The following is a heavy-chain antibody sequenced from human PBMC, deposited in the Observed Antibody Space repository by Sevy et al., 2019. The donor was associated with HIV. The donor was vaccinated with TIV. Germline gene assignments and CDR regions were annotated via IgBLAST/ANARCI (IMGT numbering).Heavy chain of an antibody. CDR3: AGARYDSSGSCDAFDI. CDR2: IFKSGDVT. CDR1: GFTLRTYA. J-gene: IGHJ3*02. D-gene: IGHD3-22*01. V-gene: IGHV3-23*01. Sequence: GGSLRLSCVASGFTLRTYAMNWVRQAPGKGLKWVSTIFKSGDVTYYADSVKGRFTIARDNSKNTVYLHMNSLRAEDTALYFCAGARYDSSGSCDAFDIWGQGTMVTVSS.